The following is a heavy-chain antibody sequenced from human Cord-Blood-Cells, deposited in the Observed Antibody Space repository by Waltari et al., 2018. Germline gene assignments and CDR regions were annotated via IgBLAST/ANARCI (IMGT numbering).Heavy chain of an antibody. V-gene: IGHV3-30-3*01. CDR3: ARSAGTIDFDY. CDR1: GLTFSSYA. D-gene: IGHD3-10*01. Sequence: QVQLVESGGGVVQPGRSLRLSCAASGLTFSSYAMHWVRQAPGKGLEWVAVISYDGSNKYYADSVKGRFTISRDNSKNTLYLQMNSLRAEDTAVYYCARSAGTIDFDYWGQGTLVTVSS. CDR2: ISYDGSNK. J-gene: IGHJ4*02.